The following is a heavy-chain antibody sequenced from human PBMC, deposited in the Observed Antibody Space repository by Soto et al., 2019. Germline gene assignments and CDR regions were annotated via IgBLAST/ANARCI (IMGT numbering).Heavy chain of an antibody. CDR3: AISVFP. J-gene: IGHJ5*02. Sequence: QVQLQESGPGLVKPSQTLSLTCTVSGGSISSGGYYWSWIRQHPGKGLEWIGYIYYGGNTYYNPSINSGVTISVDTSKNQSSLRLTSVTAADSAVYYCAISVFPWGQGTLVTVSS. CDR1: GGSISSGGYY. V-gene: IGHV4-31*03. CDR2: IYYGGNT.